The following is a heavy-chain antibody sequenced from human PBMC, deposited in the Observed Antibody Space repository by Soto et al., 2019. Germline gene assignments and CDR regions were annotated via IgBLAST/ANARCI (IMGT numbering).Heavy chain of an antibody. CDR2: IDRDDDK. V-gene: IGHV2-70*04. J-gene: IGHJ5*02. CDR1: GFSLSTSGMR. D-gene: IGHD1-1*01. CDR3: AKTGTDGSRFDP. Sequence: SGPTLVNPTHTLTLTCTFSGFSLSTSGMRVSWIRQSPGKALEWLARIDRDDDKYYSTSLRTRLTISKDTSKNQVVLTMTNMDHVDTAMYYCAKTGTDGSRFDPWGQGTLVTVSS.